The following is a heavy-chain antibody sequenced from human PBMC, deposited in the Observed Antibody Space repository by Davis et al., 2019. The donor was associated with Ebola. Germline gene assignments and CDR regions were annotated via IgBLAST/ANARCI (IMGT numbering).Heavy chain of an antibody. CDR3: ARSRVRGSGSYYEYGMDV. V-gene: IGHV3-74*01. Sequence: GESLKISCAASGFTFSSYWMHWVRQAPGKGLVWASRINSDGTSTSYADSVKGRFTISRDNSKNTLYLQMNSLRAEDTAVYYCARSRVRGSGSYYEYGMDVWGQGTTVTVSS. D-gene: IGHD3-10*01. CDR2: INSDGTST. CDR1: GFTFSSYW. J-gene: IGHJ6*02.